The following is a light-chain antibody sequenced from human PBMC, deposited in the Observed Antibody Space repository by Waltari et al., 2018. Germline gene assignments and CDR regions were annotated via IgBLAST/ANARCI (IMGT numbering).Light chain of an antibody. CDR1: SSNIGSNT. J-gene: IGLJ1*01. CDR2: SNN. V-gene: IGLV1-44*01. CDR3: AAWDDSLNGYV. Sequence: QSVLTQPPSASGTPGPRVTISCSGSSSNIGSNTVNWYQQLPGTAPKLLIYSNNQRPSGVPDRFSGSKSGTTASLAISGLQSEDEADDYCAAWDDSLNGYVFGAGTKVTVL.